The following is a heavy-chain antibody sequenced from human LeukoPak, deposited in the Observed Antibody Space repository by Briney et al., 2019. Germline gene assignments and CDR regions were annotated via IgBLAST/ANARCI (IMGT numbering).Heavy chain of an antibody. V-gene: IGHV1-18*04. CDR2: ISGNNDNP. CDR1: GYTFTGYY. D-gene: IGHD2-2*01. Sequence: ASLKVSCKASGYTFTGYYINWVRQAPGQGLEWMGWISGNNDNPNYGQKFQGRFAVTTDSSTTTAYMELRNLTFDDTAVYYCARDGTSTDDYWGQGTLVTVSS. J-gene: IGHJ4*02. CDR3: ARDGTSTDDY.